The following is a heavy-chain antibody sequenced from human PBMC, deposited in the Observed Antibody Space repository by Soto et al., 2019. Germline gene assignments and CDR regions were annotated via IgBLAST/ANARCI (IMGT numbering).Heavy chain of an antibody. CDR2: IYYSGST. D-gene: IGHD1-26*01. J-gene: IGHJ3*02. CDR1: GGSISSGDYY. Sequence: SETLSLTCTVSGGSISSGDYYWSWIRQPPGKGLEWIGYIYYSGSTYYNPSLKSRVTISVDTSKNQFSLRLSSVTATDTAVYYCARAPSSGSYSSTPHDAFDIWGQGTMVTVSS. CDR3: ARAPSSGSYSSTPHDAFDI. V-gene: IGHV4-30-4*01.